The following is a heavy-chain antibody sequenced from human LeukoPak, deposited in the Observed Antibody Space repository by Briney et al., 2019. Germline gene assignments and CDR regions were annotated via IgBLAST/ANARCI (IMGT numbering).Heavy chain of an antibody. J-gene: IGHJ4*02. CDR2: IKQDGSEK. CDR1: GFAFSTYW. D-gene: IGHD6-19*01. CDR3: ARGSGWVFDY. V-gene: IGHV3-7*01. Sequence: PGGSLRLSCAASGFAFSTYWMHWVRQAPGKGLEWVANIKQDGSEKYYVDSVKSRFTISRDNAKSSLYLQMSSLRAEDTALYYCARGSGWVFDYWGQGTLVTVSS.